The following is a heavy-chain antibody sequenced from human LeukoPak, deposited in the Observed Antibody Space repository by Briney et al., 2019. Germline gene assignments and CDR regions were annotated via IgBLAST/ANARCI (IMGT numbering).Heavy chain of an antibody. D-gene: IGHD4-11*01. CDR2: INAGNGNT. V-gene: IGHV1-3*01. Sequence: ASVTVSCTASGYTFTSYAMHWVRQAPGQRLEWMGWINAGNGNTKYSQKFQGRVTITRDTSASTAYMELSSLRSEDTAVYYCARVWRQTVTYYYYYGMDVWGQGTTVTVSS. CDR1: GYTFTSYA. J-gene: IGHJ6*02. CDR3: ARVWRQTVTYYYYYGMDV.